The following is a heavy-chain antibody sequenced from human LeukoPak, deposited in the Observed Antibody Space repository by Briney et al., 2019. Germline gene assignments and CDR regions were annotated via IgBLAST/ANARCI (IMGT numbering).Heavy chain of an antibody. Sequence: GRSLRLSCAASGFTFSSYGMHWVRQAPGKGLEWVAVIWYDGSNKYYADSVKGRFTISRDNSENTLYLQMNSLRAEDTAVYYCASHCSSTSCYNYWGQGTLVTVSS. V-gene: IGHV3-33*01. D-gene: IGHD2-2*02. CDR2: IWYDGSNK. CDR3: ASHCSSTSCYNY. J-gene: IGHJ4*02. CDR1: GFTFSSYG.